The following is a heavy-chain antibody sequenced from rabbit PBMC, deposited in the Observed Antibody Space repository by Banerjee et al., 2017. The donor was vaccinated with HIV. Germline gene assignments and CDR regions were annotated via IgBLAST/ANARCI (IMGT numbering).Heavy chain of an antibody. CDR3: ARDGYAGHGYPNL. J-gene: IGHJ4*01. D-gene: IGHD6-1*01. Sequence: QSLVEYGGDLVQPEGSLTLTCKASGLDFSSSYWICWVRQAPGKGLELIACIISSTGTTRYASWVNGRFTISRSTSLNTVDLKMTSLTAADTATYFCARDGYAGHGYPNLWGQGTLVTVS. V-gene: IGHV1S43*01. CDR2: IISSTGTT. CDR1: GLDFSSSYW.